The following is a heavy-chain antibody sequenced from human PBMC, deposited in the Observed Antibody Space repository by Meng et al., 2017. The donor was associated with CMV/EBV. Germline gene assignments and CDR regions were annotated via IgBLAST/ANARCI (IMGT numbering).Heavy chain of an antibody. V-gene: IGHV3-48*04. D-gene: IGHD1/OR15-1a*01. CDR3: ARWEQGVRPSNDY. J-gene: IGHJ4*02. CDR1: GFTFSSYS. Sequence: GESLKISCAASGFTFSSYSMNWVRQAPGKGLEWVSYISNTGSTFYYADSVKGRFTISRDNAKNSLYLQMNSLRAEDTAVYYCARWEQGVRPSNDYWGQGTLVTVSS. CDR2: ISNTGSTF.